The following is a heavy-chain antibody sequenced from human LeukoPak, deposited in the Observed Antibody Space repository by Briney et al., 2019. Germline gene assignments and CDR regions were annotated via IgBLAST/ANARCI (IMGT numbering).Heavy chain of an antibody. CDR2: IIPIFGTA. CDR1: GGTFSSYA. D-gene: IGHD1-26*01. Sequence: SVKVSCKASGGTFSSYAISWVRQAPGQGLEWMGGIIPIFGTANFAQKFQGRVTITADESTSTAYMELSSLRSEDTAVYYCARSRIVGALGSFDYWGQGTLVTVSS. V-gene: IGHV1-69*01. CDR3: ARSRIVGALGSFDY. J-gene: IGHJ4*02.